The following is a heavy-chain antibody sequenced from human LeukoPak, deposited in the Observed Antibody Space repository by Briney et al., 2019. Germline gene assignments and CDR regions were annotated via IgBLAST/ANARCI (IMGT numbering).Heavy chain of an antibody. CDR2: IYHSGST. J-gene: IGHJ4*02. CDR1: GYSISSGYY. Sequence: SETLSLTCTVSGYSISSGYYWGWIRQPPGKGLEWVGSIYHSGSTYYNPSLKSRVTISVDTSKNQFSLKLSSVTAADTAVYYCASQDIRYYFDYWGQGTLVTVSS. D-gene: IGHD2-15*01. V-gene: IGHV4-38-2*02. CDR3: ASQDIRYYFDY.